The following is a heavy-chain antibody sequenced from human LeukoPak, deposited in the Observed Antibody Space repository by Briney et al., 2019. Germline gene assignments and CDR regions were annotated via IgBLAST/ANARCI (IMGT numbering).Heavy chain of an antibody. Sequence: ASVKVSCKASGYTFTSYAMNWVRQAPGQGLEWMGWINTNTGNPTYAQGFTGRFVFSLDTSVSTAYLQISSLKAEDTAVYYCARLPTAAAGYYYGMDVWGQGTTVTVSS. J-gene: IGHJ6*02. D-gene: IGHD6-13*01. CDR2: INTNTGNP. CDR3: ARLPTAAAGYYYGMDV. CDR1: GYTFTSYA. V-gene: IGHV7-4-1*02.